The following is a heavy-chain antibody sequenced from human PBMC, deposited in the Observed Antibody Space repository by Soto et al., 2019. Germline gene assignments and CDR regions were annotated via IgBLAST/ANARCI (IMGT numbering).Heavy chain of an antibody. CDR1: GDTFKNCV. D-gene: IGHD3-10*01. Sequence: QVQVVQSGVEVSRPGSSVKVSCKASGDTFKNCVISWVRQAPGQCLEWMGGIIPLFGTTDFAQRFQGRLTITTDESTTTAYMELSRLRSEDTATYYCAAELGFGKLSVVWGQGTTVIVSS. J-gene: IGHJ6*02. V-gene: IGHV1-69*01. CDR3: AAELGFGKLSVV. CDR2: IIPLFGTT.